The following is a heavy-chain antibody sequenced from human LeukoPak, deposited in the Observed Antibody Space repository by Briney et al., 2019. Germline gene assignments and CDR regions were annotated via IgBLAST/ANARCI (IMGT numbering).Heavy chain of an antibody. J-gene: IGHJ4*02. CDR1: GFTFSSYS. V-gene: IGHV3-21*01. CDR2: ISSSSSYI. D-gene: IGHD2-8*01. CDR3: ASGWRLTYFDY. Sequence: GGSLRLSCAASGFTFSSYSINWVRQALGKGLEWVSSISSSSSYIYYADSVKGRFTISRDNAKNSLYLQMNSLRAEDTAVYYCASGWRLTYFDYWGQGTLVTVSS.